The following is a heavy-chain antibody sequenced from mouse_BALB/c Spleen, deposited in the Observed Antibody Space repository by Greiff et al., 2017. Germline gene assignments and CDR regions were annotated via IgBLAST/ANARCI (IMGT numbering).Heavy chain of an antibody. CDR1: GFTFSSFG. D-gene: IGHD1-1*01. CDR2: ISSGSSTI. V-gene: IGHV5-17*02. J-gene: IGHJ2*01. Sequence: EVQRVESGGGLVQPGGSRKLSCAASGFTFSSFGMHWVRQAPEKGLEWVAYISSGSSTIYYADTVKGRFTISRDNPKNTLFLQMTSLRSGDTAMYYCARHYGSSYDYWGQGTTLTVSS. CDR3: ARHYGSSYDY.